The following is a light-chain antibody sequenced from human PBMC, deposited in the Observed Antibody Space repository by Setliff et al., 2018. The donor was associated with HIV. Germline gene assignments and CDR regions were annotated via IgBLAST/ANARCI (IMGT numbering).Light chain of an antibody. CDR1: STDVGGYDH. CDR3: SSYGGSDNLL. Sequence: QSALTQPPSASGSPGQSVTISCTGASTDVGGYDHVSWYQQHPGKPPKVVISEVSQRPSGVPDRFSGSKSGNTAFLTVSGLQAEDEADYYCSSYGGSDNLLFGGGTK. J-gene: IGLJ2*01. CDR2: EVS. V-gene: IGLV2-8*01.